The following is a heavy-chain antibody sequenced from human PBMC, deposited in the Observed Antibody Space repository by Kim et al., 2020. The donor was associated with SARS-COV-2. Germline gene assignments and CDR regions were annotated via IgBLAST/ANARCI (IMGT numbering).Heavy chain of an antibody. CDR2: INHKGDT. CDR1: GGSLSGDFY. Sequence: SETLSLTCGVYGGSLSGDFYWTWFRQPPGKGLEWIGEINHKGDTNYSPSLKNRVTMSVDTSRNELFLKMNSVTAADGAVYYCARESGLDYWGQGILVTVTS. V-gene: IGHV4-34*01. CDR3: ARESGLDY. J-gene: IGHJ4*02. D-gene: IGHD3-3*01.